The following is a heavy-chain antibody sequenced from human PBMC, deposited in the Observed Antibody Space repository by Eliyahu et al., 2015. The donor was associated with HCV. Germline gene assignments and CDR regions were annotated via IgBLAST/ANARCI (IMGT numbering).Heavy chain of an antibody. CDR1: GFTFRRYA. D-gene: IGHD4-23*01. CDR3: AKDWATVLTPPYFDH. V-gene: IGHV3-23*01. J-gene: IGHJ4*02. CDR2: ISGSGGXT. Sequence: EVQLLESGGGLVQPGGSLRLSCAXSGFTFRRYAMSWVRXAPGKGLEWVSGISGSGGXTYYADSVKGRFTISRDNSKNTLYLQMNSLRAEDTAVYYCAKDWATVLTPPYFDHWGQGALVTVSS.